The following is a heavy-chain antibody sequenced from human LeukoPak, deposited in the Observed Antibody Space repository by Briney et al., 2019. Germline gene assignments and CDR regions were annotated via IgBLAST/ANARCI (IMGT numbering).Heavy chain of an antibody. CDR2: ISAYNGNT. Sequence: ASVKVSCKASGYTFTSYGISWARQAPGQGLEWMGWISAYNGNTNYAQKLQGRVTMTTDTSTSTAYMELRSLRSDDTAVYYCARGDRIAARDWFDPWGQGTLVTVSS. V-gene: IGHV1-18*01. J-gene: IGHJ5*02. D-gene: IGHD6-6*01. CDR1: GYTFTSYG. CDR3: ARGDRIAARDWFDP.